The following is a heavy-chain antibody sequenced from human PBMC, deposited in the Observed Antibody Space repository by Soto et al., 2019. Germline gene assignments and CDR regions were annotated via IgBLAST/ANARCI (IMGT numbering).Heavy chain of an antibody. Sequence: DLEGSGGGLVQPGGSLRVSCTASGFTFRNYWMTWVRQAPGKGLEWVANINQNEGEKYYVDSVKGRFTISRDNAYNSLYLEMDNLRVDDSAVYFCARGRPPSSGGNFDSWGQGTLVSVSS. CDR3: ARGRPPSSGGNFDS. J-gene: IGHJ4*02. D-gene: IGHD3-10*01. CDR1: GFTFRNYW. CDR2: INQNEGEK. V-gene: IGHV3-7*01.